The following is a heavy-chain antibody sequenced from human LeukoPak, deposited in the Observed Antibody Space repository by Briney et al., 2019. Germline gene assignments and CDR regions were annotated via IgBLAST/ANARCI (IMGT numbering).Heavy chain of an antibody. CDR1: GFTVSNNY. CDR2: IYSGGSA. V-gene: IGHV3-53*01. CDR3: AGMYSSTYNFDY. Sequence: GSLRLSCAASGFTVSNNYMSWVRQAPGKGLEWVSVIYSGGSAYYADSVKGRFTISRDNSKNTLYLQMNSPRAEDTAVYYCAGMYSSTYNFDYWGQGTLVTVSS. J-gene: IGHJ4*02. D-gene: IGHD6-6*01.